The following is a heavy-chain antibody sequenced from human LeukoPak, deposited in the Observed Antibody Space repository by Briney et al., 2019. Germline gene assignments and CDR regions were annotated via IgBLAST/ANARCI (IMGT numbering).Heavy chain of an antibody. CDR3: ARGTDAGSEDY. CDR1: GYTFTSYG. J-gene: IGHJ4*02. CDR2: IIPIFGTA. Sequence: ASVKVSCKASGYTFTSYGISWVRQAPGQGLEWMGGIIPIFGTANYAQKFQGRVTITADESTSTAYMELSSLRSEDTAVYYCARGTDAGSEDYWGQGTLVTVSS. V-gene: IGHV1-69*13.